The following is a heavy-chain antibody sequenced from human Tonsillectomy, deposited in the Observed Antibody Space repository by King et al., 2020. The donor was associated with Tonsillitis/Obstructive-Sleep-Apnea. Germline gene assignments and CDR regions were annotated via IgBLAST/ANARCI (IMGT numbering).Heavy chain of an antibody. CDR2: ISAYNGDT. J-gene: IGHJ4*02. CDR3: ARDSMIHYYDSSDYYTFDY. V-gene: IGHV1-18*01. D-gene: IGHD3-22*01. Sequence: QLVQSGAEVKKPGASVKVSCKASGYTFTSYGISWVRQAPGQGLEWMGWISAYNGDTNYAQRLQARLTMTTDTSTSTAYMDLRGLRSDDTAVYYCARDSMIHYYDSSDYYTFDYWGQGTLVTVSS. CDR1: GYTFTSYG.